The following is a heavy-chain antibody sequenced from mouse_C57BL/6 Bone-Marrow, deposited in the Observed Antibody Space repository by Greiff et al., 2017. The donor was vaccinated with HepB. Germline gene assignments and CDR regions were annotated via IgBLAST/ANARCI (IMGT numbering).Heavy chain of an antibody. CDR2: ISNGGGST. CDR1: GFTFSDYY. Sequence: EVQGVESGGGLVQPGGSLKLSCAASGFTFSDYYMYWVRQTPEKRLEWVAYISNGGGSTYYPDTVKGRFTISRDNAKNTLYLQMSRLKSEDTAMYYCARRSPDYYFDYWGQGTTLTVSS. J-gene: IGHJ2*01. CDR3: ARRSPDYYFDY. V-gene: IGHV5-12*01.